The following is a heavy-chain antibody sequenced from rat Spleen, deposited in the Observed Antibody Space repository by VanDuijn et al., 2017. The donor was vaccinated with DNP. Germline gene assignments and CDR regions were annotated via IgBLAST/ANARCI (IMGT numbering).Heavy chain of an antibody. J-gene: IGHJ2*01. CDR2: INTDGGTT. CDR3: AGRPPPTRGPFDY. V-gene: IGHV5-58*01. Sequence: EVQLVETGGGLVQPGKSLKLSCVVSGFTFSSYWMYWIRQAPGKGLEWLSSINTDGGTTFYPDSVKGRFTISRDNAKSTLYLQMDSLRSEDTAAYYCAGRPPPTRGPFDYWGQGVTVTVSS. CDR1: GFTFSSYW. D-gene: IGHD1-4*01.